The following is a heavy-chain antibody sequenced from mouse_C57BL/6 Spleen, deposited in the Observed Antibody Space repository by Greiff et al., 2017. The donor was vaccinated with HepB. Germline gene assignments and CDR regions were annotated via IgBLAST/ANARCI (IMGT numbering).Heavy chain of an antibody. CDR2: IYPSDSET. V-gene: IGHV1-61*01. D-gene: IGHD2-5*01. CDR1: GYTFTSYW. Sequence: VQLQQPGAELVRPGSSVKLSCKASGYTFTSYWMDWVKQRPGQGLEWIGNIYPSDSETHYNQKFKDKATLTVDKSSSTAYMQLSSLTSEDSAVYYCARSKYSNYPYYFDYWGQGTTLTVSS. CDR3: ARSKYSNYPYYFDY. J-gene: IGHJ2*01.